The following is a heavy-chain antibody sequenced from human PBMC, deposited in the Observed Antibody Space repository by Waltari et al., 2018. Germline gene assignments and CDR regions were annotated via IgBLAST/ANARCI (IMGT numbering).Heavy chain of an antibody. J-gene: IGHJ6*02. CDR2: INQSGST. CDR3: ARGKGITMVRGVLYYYYYGMDV. Sequence: QVQLQQWGAGLLKPSETLSLTCAVYGGSFSGYYWSWIRQPPGKGREWIGEINQSGSTNYNPSLKSRVTISVDTSKNQFSLKLSSVTAADTAVYYCARGKGITMVRGVLYYYYYGMDVWGQGTTVTVSS. CDR1: GGSFSGYY. D-gene: IGHD3-10*01. V-gene: IGHV4-34*01.